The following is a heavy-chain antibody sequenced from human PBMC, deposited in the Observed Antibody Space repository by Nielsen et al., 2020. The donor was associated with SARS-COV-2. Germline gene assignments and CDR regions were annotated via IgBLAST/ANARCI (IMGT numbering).Heavy chain of an antibody. Sequence: GGSLRLSCAASGFTFDDYAMHWVRQAPGKGLEWVSGISWNSGSIGYADSVKGRFTISRDNAKNSLYLQMNSLRAEDTAVYYCAREVRSVSYMDVWGKGTTVTVSS. CDR3: AREVRSVSYMDV. V-gene: IGHV3-9*01. D-gene: IGHD3-16*01. CDR2: ISWNSGSI. J-gene: IGHJ6*03. CDR1: GFTFDDYA.